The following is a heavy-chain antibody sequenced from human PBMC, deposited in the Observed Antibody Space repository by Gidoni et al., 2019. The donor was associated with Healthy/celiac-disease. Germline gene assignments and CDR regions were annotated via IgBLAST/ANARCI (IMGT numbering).Heavy chain of an antibody. CDR1: GFTFSSYA. V-gene: IGHV3-30-3*01. D-gene: IGHD5-18*01. CDR2: ISYDGSNK. Sequence: QVQLVESGGGVVQPGRSLRLSCAASGFTFSSYAMHWVRHAPGKALEGVAVISYDGSNKYYADSVKGRFTISRDNSKNTLYLQMNSLRAEDTAVYYCAREIRGYSYGPFDYWGQGTLVTVSS. J-gene: IGHJ4*02. CDR3: AREIRGYSYGPFDY.